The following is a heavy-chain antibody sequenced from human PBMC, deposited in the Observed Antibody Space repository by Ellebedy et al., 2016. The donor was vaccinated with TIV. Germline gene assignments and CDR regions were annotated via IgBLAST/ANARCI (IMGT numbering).Heavy chain of an antibody. CDR3: ARDLVEDYDSSGYGDAFDI. Sequence: GESLKISCAASGFTVSSNYMSWVRQAPGKGLEWVSVIYSGGNTYYADSVKGRFTISRDISKNTLYLQMNSLRAEDTAVYYCARDLVEDYDSSGYGDAFDIWGQGTMVTVSS. V-gene: IGHV3-66*01. CDR2: IYSGGNT. D-gene: IGHD3-22*01. CDR1: GFTVSSNY. J-gene: IGHJ3*02.